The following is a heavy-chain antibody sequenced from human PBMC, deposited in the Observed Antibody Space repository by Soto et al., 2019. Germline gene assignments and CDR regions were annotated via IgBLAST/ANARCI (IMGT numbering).Heavy chain of an antibody. Sequence: GGSLRLSCAASGFTFSSYAMSWVRQAPGKGLEWVSAISGSGGSTYYADSVKGRFTISRDNSKNTLYLQMNSLRAEDTAVYYWAKDLLLWFGELSADYYYMDVWGKGTTVTVSS. CDR3: AKDLLLWFGELSADYYYMDV. CDR1: GFTFSSYA. V-gene: IGHV3-23*01. D-gene: IGHD3-10*01. CDR2: ISGSGGST. J-gene: IGHJ6*03.